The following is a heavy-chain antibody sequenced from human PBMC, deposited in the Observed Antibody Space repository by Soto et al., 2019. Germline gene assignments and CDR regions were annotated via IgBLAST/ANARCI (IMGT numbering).Heavy chain of an antibody. CDR2: IWYDGGKK. D-gene: IGHD5-18*01. Sequence: QVQLVESGGGVVQPGKSLRLSCAASGFTFNSYGMHWVRQAPGKRLEWVAVIWYDGGKKYYGDSVKGRFTISRDNSKNTLYLQMNILRAVDTAVYYCARDREYSFDYWGQGTLVTVSS. CDR1: GFTFNSYG. J-gene: IGHJ4*02. CDR3: ARDREYSFDY. V-gene: IGHV3-33*01.